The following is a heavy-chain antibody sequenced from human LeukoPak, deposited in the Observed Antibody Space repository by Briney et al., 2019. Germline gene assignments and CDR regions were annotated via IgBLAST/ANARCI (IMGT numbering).Heavy chain of an antibody. Sequence: GGSLRLSCAASGFTFSSYEMNWVRQAPGKGLEWVSYISSSGSTIYYADSVKGRFTISRDNAKNSLYLQMNSLRAEDTAVYYCARGLRGSYYDYFDYWGQGTLVTVSS. J-gene: IGHJ4*02. CDR1: GFTFSSYE. CDR2: ISSSGSTI. D-gene: IGHD1-26*01. V-gene: IGHV3-48*03. CDR3: ARGLRGSYYDYFDY.